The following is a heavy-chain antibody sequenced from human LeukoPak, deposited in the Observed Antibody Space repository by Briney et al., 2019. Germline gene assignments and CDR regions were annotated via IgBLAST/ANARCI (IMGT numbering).Heavy chain of an antibody. J-gene: IGHJ5*02. CDR1: GFTFSNHW. D-gene: IGHD5-24*01. CDR3: ARASDPWLQLT. Sequence: GGSLRLSCAASGFTFSNHWMIWVRQAPGKGLECVGNIKQDGSEKRYADSVRGRFSISRDNAQTSLYLQMNSLRAEDTAVYYCARASDPWLQLTWGQGTLVTVSS. V-gene: IGHV3-7*05. CDR2: IKQDGSEK.